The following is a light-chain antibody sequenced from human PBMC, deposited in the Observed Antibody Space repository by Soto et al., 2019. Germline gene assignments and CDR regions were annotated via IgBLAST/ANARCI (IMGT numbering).Light chain of an antibody. J-gene: IGKJ1*01. CDR3: QQYNSYSWT. CDR1: QSISSW. CDR2: DAS. V-gene: IGKV1-5*01. Sequence: DIQMTQSPSTLSASAGDRVTITCRASQSISSWLAWYQQKPGKAPKLLIYDASSLESGVPSRFSGSGSGTEFTLTISSLQPDDFANYYCQQYNSYSWTFGQGTQVDIK.